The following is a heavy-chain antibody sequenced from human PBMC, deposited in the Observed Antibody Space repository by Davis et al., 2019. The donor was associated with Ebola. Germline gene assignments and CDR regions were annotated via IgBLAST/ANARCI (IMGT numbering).Heavy chain of an antibody. CDR2: INPSGGST. D-gene: IGHD6-19*01. CDR1: GYTFTGYY. CDR3: ARAGRTYIAVAGTSV. V-gene: IGHV1-46*01. Sequence: AASVKVSCKASGYTFTGYYMHWVRQAPGQGLEWMGIINPSGGSTSYAQKFQGRVTMTRDTSTSTVYMELSSLRSEDTAVYYCARAGRTYIAVAGTSVWGQGTLVTVSS. J-gene: IGHJ4*02.